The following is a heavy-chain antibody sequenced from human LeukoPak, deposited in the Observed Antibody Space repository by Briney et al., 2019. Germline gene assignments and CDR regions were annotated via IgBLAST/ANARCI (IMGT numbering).Heavy chain of an antibody. CDR1: GGSIIGSY. V-gene: IGHV4-59*01. Sequence: SETLSLTCSVYGGSIIGSYWTWIRQSPGKGLEWIGYVYNTVDMNYNPSLQSRVTISVDMSKNHVSLRLNSVTAAHTAIYYCARSGNYDSSRYNPTHYFDSWGQGALVTVSS. CDR3: ARSGNYDSSRYNPTHYFDS. CDR2: VYNTVDM. J-gene: IGHJ4*02. D-gene: IGHD3-22*01.